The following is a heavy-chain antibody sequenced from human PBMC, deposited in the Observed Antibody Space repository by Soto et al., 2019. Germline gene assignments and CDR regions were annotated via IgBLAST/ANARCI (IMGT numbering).Heavy chain of an antibody. V-gene: IGHV4-31*03. CDR1: GGSINNSGYY. CDR2: IYYSGTT. Sequence: SETLSLTCTVSGGSINNSGYYWSWIRQHPGKGLEWIGYIYYSGTTYYNPSLKSRVSISVDTSKNQFSLKLSSVTAADTAVYYCASHSSHWPFFDFWGQGTLVTVSS. J-gene: IGHJ4*02. D-gene: IGHD6-13*01. CDR3: ASHSSHWPFFDF.